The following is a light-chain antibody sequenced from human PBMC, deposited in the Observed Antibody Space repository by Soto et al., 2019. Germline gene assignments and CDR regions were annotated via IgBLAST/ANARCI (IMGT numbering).Light chain of an antibody. CDR1: QSVSSY. J-gene: IGKJ4*01. CDR2: EAS. Sequence: EIVLTQSPATLSLSPGERATLSCRASQSVSSYLAWYQQKPGQAPRLLIHEASNRATDIPARFSGSGSGTDFTLPISSLEPEDFAVYYCQQRSNWPTFGGGTKVDIK. CDR3: QQRSNWPT. V-gene: IGKV3-11*01.